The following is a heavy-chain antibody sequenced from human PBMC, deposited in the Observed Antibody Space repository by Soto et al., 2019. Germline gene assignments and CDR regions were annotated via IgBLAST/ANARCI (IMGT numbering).Heavy chain of an antibody. CDR3: ARDTSSGQWLSYCYYGMDV. CDR2: MNPNSGNP. V-gene: IGHV1-8*01. D-gene: IGHD6-19*01. J-gene: IGHJ6*02. CDR1: GYTFTSYD. Sequence: QVQLVQSGAEVKKPGASLKVSCKASGYTFTSYDINWVRQATGQGLEWMGWMNPNSGNPGYAQKFQRRVTMTRNTSISTAYMELSSLRSEDTAVYYCARDTSSGQWLSYCYYGMDVWGQGTTVTVSS.